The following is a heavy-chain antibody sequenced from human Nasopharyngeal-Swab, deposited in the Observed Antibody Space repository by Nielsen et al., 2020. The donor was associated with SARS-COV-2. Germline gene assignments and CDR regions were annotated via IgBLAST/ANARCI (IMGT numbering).Heavy chain of an antibody. CDR1: GFTFSSYS. J-gene: IGHJ5*02. Sequence: GGSLRLSCAASGFTFSSYSMNWVRQAPGKGLEWVSSISSSSSYIYYADSVKGRFTISRDNAKNSLYLQMNSLRAEDTAVHYCAGTAAGLRYNWFDPWGQGTLVTVSS. D-gene: IGHD6-13*01. CDR2: ISSSSSYI. V-gene: IGHV3-21*01. CDR3: AGTAAGLRYNWFDP.